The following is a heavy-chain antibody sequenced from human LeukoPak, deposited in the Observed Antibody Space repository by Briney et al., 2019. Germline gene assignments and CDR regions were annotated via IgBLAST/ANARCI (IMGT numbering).Heavy chain of an antibody. Sequence: ASVKVSCKASGYTFTSYDINWVRQATGQGLEWMGWMNPNSGNTGYAQKFQGRVTMTRNTSISTAYMELCSLRSEDTAVYYCARGHFLDDAFDIWGQGTMVTVSS. CDR1: GYTFTSYD. J-gene: IGHJ3*02. CDR2: MNPNSGNT. CDR3: ARGHFLDDAFDI. V-gene: IGHV1-8*01.